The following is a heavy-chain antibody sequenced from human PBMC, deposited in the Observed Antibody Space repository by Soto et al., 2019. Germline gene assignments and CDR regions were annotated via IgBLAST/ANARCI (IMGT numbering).Heavy chain of an antibody. Sequence: GSLRLSCAASGFTFSSYAMSWVRQAPGKGLEWVSAISGSGGSTYYADSVKGRFTISRDNSKNTLYLQMNSLRAEDTAVYYCAKGAQYDFWSGYCFDYWGQGTLVTVSS. J-gene: IGHJ4*02. CDR1: GFTFSSYA. CDR3: AKGAQYDFWSGYCFDY. CDR2: ISGSGGST. D-gene: IGHD3-3*01. V-gene: IGHV3-23*01.